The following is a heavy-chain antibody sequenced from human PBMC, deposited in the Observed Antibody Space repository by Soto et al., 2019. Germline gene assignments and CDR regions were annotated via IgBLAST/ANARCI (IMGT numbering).Heavy chain of an antibody. D-gene: IGHD1-1*01. CDR2: INPSGRT. Sequence: SETLSLTCVVSGDSFRDYYWSWIRQSPGVGLEWIGEINPSGRTEYNPSLRGRVTLSVDTSKNQFSLTLSTMTAADTAVYYCTRTRNRWFDSWGQGTLVTVSS. J-gene: IGHJ5*01. CDR1: GDSFRDYY. CDR3: TRTRNRWFDS. V-gene: IGHV4-34*01.